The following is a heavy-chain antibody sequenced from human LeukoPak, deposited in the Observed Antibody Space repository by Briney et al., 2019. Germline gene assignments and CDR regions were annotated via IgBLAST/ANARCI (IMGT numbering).Heavy chain of an antibody. CDR2: ISYDGSNK. D-gene: IGHD2-2*01. CDR1: GFTFSSYA. CDR3: ARASLGYCSSTRCYAGYFQH. J-gene: IGHJ1*01. V-gene: IGHV3-30*04. Sequence: GRSLRLSCAASGFTFSSYAMHWVRQAPGKGLEWVAVISYDGSNKYYADSVKGRFTISRDNSKNTLYLQMNSLRAEDTAVYYCARASLGYCSSTRCYAGYFQHWGQGTLVTVSS.